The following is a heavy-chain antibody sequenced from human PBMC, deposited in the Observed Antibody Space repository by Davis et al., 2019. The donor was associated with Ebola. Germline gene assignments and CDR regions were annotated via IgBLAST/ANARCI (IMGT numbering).Heavy chain of an antibody. J-gene: IGHJ4*02. D-gene: IGHD3-16*01. CDR1: WDSVPGNGPA. CDR2: SYYNAKWYN. V-gene: IGHV6-1*01. CDR3: ARGFAKRSFGD. Sequence: SQTLSLTRAISWDSVPGNGPAWNWVRQSPSRGLELLGRSYYNAKWYNEYALSVKSRITINPDTSQNQTSLQLSSVTPDDATVYFCARGFAKRSFGDWGQGTLVTVSS.